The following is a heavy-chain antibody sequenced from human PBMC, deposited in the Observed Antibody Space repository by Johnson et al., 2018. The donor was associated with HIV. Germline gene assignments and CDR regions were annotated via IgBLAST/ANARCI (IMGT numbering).Heavy chain of an antibody. J-gene: IGHJ3*02. V-gene: IGHV3-20*04. CDR1: GFTFDDYG. Sequence: VQLVESGGGVVQPGRSLRLSCAASGFTFDDYGMSWVRQAPGKGLEWVSGINWNGGSTGYADSVKGRFTISRDNAKNSLYLQMNSLRAEDTAVYFCARVTKYYFDSSVDAFDIWGQGTVVTVSS. D-gene: IGHD3-22*01. CDR2: INWNGGST. CDR3: ARVTKYYFDSSVDAFDI.